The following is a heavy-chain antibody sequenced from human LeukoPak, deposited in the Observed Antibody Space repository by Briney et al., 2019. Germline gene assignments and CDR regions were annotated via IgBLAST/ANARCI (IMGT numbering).Heavy chain of an antibody. CDR2: IYYSGST. J-gene: IGHJ5*02. CDR1: GGSISRSRDY. D-gene: IGHD4-17*01. Sequence: SETLSLTCTVSGGSISRSRDYWGWIRQPPGNGLEWIGSIYYSGSTYYNPSLKSRVTISVDTSKSQFSLNLMSVTAADTAVYYCTRDTGTTGEVKFDPWGQGTLVTVSS. CDR3: TRDTGTTGEVKFDP. V-gene: IGHV4-39*07.